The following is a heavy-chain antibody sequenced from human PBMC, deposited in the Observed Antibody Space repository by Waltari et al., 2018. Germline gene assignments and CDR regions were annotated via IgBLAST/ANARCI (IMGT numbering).Heavy chain of an antibody. CDR1: GGSFSGYY. D-gene: IGHD2-15*01. Sequence: QVQLQQWGAGLLKPSETLAFNCAVYGGSFSGYYGTWIGQPPGKGLEWIGEIDNYGKSNYNPSLKSRVTISKAESKNQFSLKLTSVTAADTAVYFCARRGGGPYPFYFDYWGQGTLVTVSS. CDR2: IDNYGKS. J-gene: IGHJ4*02. CDR3: ARRGGGPYPFYFDY. V-gene: IGHV4-34*01.